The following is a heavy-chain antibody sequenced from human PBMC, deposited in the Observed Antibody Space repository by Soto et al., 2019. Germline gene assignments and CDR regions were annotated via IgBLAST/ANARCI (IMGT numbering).Heavy chain of an antibody. J-gene: IGHJ6*02. CDR1: GYTLTELS. V-gene: IGHV1-24*01. CDR2: FDPEDGET. Sequence: GASVKVSCKVSGYTLTELSMHWVRQAPGKGLEWMGGFDPEDGETIYAQKFQGRVTMTEDTSSDAAYMELSSLRCEDTAVCYCATRSVVRGVILYYYYGMDVWGHGTTVTVSS. CDR3: ATRSVVRGVILYYYYGMDV. D-gene: IGHD3-10*01.